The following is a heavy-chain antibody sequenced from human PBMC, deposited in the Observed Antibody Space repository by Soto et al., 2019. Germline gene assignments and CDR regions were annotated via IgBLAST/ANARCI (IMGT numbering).Heavy chain of an antibody. V-gene: IGHV3-9*01. CDR2: ISWNSGSI. Sequence: DVQLVESGGGLVQPGRSLRLSCAASGFTFDDYAMHWVRHAPGKGLEWVSGISWNSGSIGYADSVKGRFTISRDNAKNSLYLQMNSLRAEDTALYYCAKAPGVAVAPDYWGQGTLVTVSS. CDR1: GFTFDDYA. CDR3: AKAPGVAVAPDY. J-gene: IGHJ4*02. D-gene: IGHD6-19*01.